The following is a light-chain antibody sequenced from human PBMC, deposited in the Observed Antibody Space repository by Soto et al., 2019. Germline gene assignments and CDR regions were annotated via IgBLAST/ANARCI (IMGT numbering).Light chain of an antibody. Sequence: DIVMTQSPDSLAVSLGGMAPINCKSGQSVLSSSNNKNYLAWYQHTPGQAPRLLISGASSGATGLPSRFSGRGSGTDFTLTISSLQSEDVAVYYCQQYHHWPVTFGGGTKVDIK. CDR3: QQYHHWPVT. CDR1: QSVLSSSNNKNY. V-gene: IGKV4-1*01. CDR2: GAS. J-gene: IGKJ4*01.